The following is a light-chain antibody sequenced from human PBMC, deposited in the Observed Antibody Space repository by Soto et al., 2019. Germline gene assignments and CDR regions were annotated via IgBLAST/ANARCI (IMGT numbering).Light chain of an antibody. V-gene: IGLV1-40*01. Sequence: QSVLTKPPSVSGAPGQRVTISCTGSSSKIGAGYDVHWYQQLPGTAPKLLIYGNSNRPSGVPDRFSGSKSGTPASLAITGLQAEDEADYYCQSYDSSLSGYVFGTGTKVTV. CDR2: GNS. CDR1: SSKIGAGYD. CDR3: QSYDSSLSGYV. J-gene: IGLJ1*01.